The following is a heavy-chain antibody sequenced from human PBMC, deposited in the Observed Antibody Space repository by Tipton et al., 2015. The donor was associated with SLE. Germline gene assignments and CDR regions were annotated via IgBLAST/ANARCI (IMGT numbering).Heavy chain of an antibody. CDR2: INHSGST. CDR1: GGSFSGYY. V-gene: IGHV4-34*01. CDR3: ASGGYGSGSHYLGGWFDP. D-gene: IGHD3-10*01. J-gene: IGHJ5*02. Sequence: TLSLTCAVYGGSFSGYYWSWIRQPPGKGLEWIGEINHSGSTNYNPSRKSRVTISVDTSKDQFSLKLSSVTAADTAVYYCASGGYGSGSHYLGGWFDPWGRGTLVTVSS.